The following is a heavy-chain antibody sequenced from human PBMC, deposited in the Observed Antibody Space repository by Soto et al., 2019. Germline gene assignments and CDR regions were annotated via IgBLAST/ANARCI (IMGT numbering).Heavy chain of an antibody. CDR2: IIPIFGTA. CDR3: ARDPFGRAPGVWFDP. J-gene: IGHJ5*02. D-gene: IGHD3-16*01. CDR1: GGTFSSYA. V-gene: IGHV1-69*13. Sequence: GASVKVSCKASGGTFSSYAISWVRQAPGQGLEWMGGIIPIFGTANYAQKFQGRVTITADESTSTAYMELSSLRSEDTAVYYCARDPFGRAPGVWFDPWGQGTLVTVPS.